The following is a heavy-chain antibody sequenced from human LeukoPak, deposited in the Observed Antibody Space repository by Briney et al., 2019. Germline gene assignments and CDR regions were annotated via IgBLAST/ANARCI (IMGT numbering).Heavy chain of an antibody. V-gene: IGHV4-4*02. D-gene: IGHD3-10*01. J-gene: IGHJ4*02. CDR1: GGSISSSNW. Sequence: SGTLSLTCAVSGGSISSSNWWSWVRQPPGKGLEWIGTIYHSGSAYYNPSLKSRVTISVDTSKNQFSLKLSSVTAADTAVYYCARYGSGSKMLDFWGQGTLVTVSS. CDR2: IYHSGSA. CDR3: ARYGSGSKMLDF.